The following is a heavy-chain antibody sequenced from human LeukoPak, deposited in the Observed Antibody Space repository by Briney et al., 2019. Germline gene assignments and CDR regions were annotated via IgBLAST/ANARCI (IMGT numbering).Heavy chain of an antibody. Sequence: ASVKVSCKVSGYTLTELSMHWVRQAPGKGLEWMGGFDPEDGETIYAQKFQGRVTMTEDTSTDTAYMELSSLRSEDTAVYYCATTESREGMAALPPGYYYYYGMDVWGKGTTVTVSS. V-gene: IGHV1-24*01. CDR3: ATTESREGMAALPPGYYYYYGMDV. CDR1: GYTLTELS. D-gene: IGHD6-13*01. CDR2: FDPEDGET. J-gene: IGHJ6*04.